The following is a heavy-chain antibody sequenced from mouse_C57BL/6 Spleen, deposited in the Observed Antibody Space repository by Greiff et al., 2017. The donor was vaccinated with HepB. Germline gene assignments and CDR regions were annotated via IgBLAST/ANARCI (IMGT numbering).Heavy chain of an antibody. CDR1: GYTFTSYW. Sequence: QVQLQQPGAEPVKPGASVKLSCKASGYTFTSYWMHWVKQRPGRGLEGIGRIDPNSGGTKYNEKFKSKATLTGDKPSSTAYMQLSSLTSEDSAVYYCARVNYYGSSYGYFDVWGTGTTVTVSS. CDR2: IDPNSGGT. V-gene: IGHV1-72*01. CDR3: ARVNYYGSSYGYFDV. D-gene: IGHD1-1*01. J-gene: IGHJ1*03.